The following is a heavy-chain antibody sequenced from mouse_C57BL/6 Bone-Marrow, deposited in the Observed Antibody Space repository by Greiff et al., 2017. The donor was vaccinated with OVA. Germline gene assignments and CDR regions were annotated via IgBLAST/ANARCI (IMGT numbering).Heavy chain of an antibody. Sequence: EVKVEESGAELVRPGASVKLSCTASGFNIKDDYMHWVKQRPEQGLEWIGWIDPENGDTEYASKFQGKATITADTSSNTAYLQLSSLTSEDTAVYYCTTGYDGDWFAYWGQGTLVTVSA. D-gene: IGHD2-2*01. CDR3: TTGYDGDWFAY. J-gene: IGHJ3*01. V-gene: IGHV14-4*01. CDR1: GFNIKDDY. CDR2: IDPENGDT.